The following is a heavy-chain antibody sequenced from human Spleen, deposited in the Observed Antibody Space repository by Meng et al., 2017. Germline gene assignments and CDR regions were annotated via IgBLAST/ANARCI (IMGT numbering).Heavy chain of an antibody. Sequence: LSLTCAASGFTFSSYAMHWVRQAPGKGLEWVAVISYDGSNKYYADSVKGRFTISRDNAKNSLNLQMNSLRAEDTAVYYCAVRLKPYSSAWWGRHPGGMDVWGRGTTVTVSS. J-gene: IGHJ6*02. CDR1: GFTFSSYA. CDR2: ISYDGSNK. V-gene: IGHV3-30*04. D-gene: IGHD6-19*01. CDR3: AVRLKPYSSAWWGRHPGGMDV.